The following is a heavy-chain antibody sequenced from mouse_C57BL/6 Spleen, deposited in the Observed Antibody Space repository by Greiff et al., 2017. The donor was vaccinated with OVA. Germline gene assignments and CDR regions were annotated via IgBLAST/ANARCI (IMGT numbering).Heavy chain of an antibody. CDR3: EKGPFAY. CDR2: ISSGSSTI. CDR1: GFTFSDYG. Sequence: EVMLVESGGGLVKPGGSLKLSCAASGFTFSDYGMHWVRQAPEKGLEWVAYISSGSSTIYYADTVKGRFTISRDNANNTLFLQMTRLRSEDTAMYYCEKGPFAYWGQGTLVTVSA. J-gene: IGHJ3*01. V-gene: IGHV5-17*01.